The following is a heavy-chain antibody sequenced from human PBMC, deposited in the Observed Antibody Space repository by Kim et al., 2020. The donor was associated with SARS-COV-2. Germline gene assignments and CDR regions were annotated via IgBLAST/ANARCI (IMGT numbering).Heavy chain of an antibody. Sequence: SVKVSCKASGGTFSSYAISWVRQAPGQGLEWMGGIIPIFGTANYAQKFQGRVTITADESTSTAYMELSSLRSEDTAVYYCARDWQWLLGVRDYYYGMDVWGQGTTVTVSS. CDR3: ARDWQWLLGVRDYYYGMDV. J-gene: IGHJ6*02. V-gene: IGHV1-69*13. D-gene: IGHD6-19*01. CDR1: GGTFSSYA. CDR2: IIPIFGTA.